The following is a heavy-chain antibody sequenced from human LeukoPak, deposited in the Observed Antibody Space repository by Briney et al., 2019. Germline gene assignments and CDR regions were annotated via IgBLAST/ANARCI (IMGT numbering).Heavy chain of an antibody. CDR1: GFSSSTYA. V-gene: IGHV3-30*18. Sequence: GGSLRLSCAASGFSSSTYAMHWVRQAPGKGLEWVAFISYEGSNKYYTDSVKGRFTVSRDNSKNTLYLQMNTLRAEDTAVYRCAKDYGMGTYFGNWGQGALVAVSS. D-gene: IGHD1-7*01. CDR2: ISYEGSNK. J-gene: IGHJ4*02. CDR3: AKDYGMGTYFGN.